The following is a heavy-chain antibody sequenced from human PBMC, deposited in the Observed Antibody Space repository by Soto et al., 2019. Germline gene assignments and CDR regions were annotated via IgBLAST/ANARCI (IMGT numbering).Heavy chain of an antibody. V-gene: IGHV4-30-4*01. D-gene: IGHD2-21*02. CDR3: VRTAREGAVAPHWFDR. CDR2: VYYTGST. Sequence: SETLSRTCTVSGASIRSTDYYWSWIRQAPGKGLEWIGYVYYTGSTYYNPSLMSRLTISVDTSKNQFSLKLTSVTAAETAVYYCVRTAREGAVAPHWFDRWGQGTQVTVSS. CDR1: GASIRSTDYY. J-gene: IGHJ5*02.